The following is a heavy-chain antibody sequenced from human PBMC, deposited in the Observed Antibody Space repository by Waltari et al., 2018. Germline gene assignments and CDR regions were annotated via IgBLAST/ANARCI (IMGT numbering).Heavy chain of an antibody. J-gene: IGHJ4*02. Sequence: QVQLQQWGAGLLKPSETLSLTCALSSGSLRNYYWNWIRQTPGKGLEWIGDIDRSGNTNYNASLMSRLTISRDISKSHFSLRLESVTAADTAVYYCARSPRFGVGSYQFDSWGQGTLVTVSS. D-gene: IGHD3-10*01. CDR3: ARSPRFGVGSYQFDS. CDR1: SGSLRNYY. CDR2: IDRSGNT. V-gene: IGHV4-34*01.